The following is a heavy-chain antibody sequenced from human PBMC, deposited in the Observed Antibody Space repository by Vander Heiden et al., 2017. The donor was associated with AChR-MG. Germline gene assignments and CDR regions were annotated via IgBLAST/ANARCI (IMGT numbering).Heavy chain of an antibody. CDR1: GFTFSGYW. CDR2: MNQDGSEK. Sequence: EVQLVESGGGLVQPGGSLKLSGAAPGFTFSGYWMNWVRQAPGKGLEWVANMNQDGSEKYYVDSVEGRFTISRDNAKSSLYFQMNSLRVEDTALYYCARGRHSSAWTPEDYWGQGTLVTVSS. CDR3: ARGRHSSAWTPEDY. J-gene: IGHJ4*02. V-gene: IGHV3-7*01. D-gene: IGHD6-19*01.